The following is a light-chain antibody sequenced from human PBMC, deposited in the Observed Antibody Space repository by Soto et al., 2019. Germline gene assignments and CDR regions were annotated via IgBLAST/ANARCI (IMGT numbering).Light chain of an antibody. CDR3: NSFSTPYPYV. Sequence: QSALTQPASVSGSPGQSITISCTGASSDVGGFDHVSWYQQHPGKVPRLLIYDVSSRPSGVSDRFSGSKSGNTASLTISDLQSVFYSDYYCNSFSTPYPYVFGTGTKFTVL. V-gene: IGLV2-14*03. J-gene: IGLJ1*01. CDR1: SSDVGGFDH. CDR2: DVS.